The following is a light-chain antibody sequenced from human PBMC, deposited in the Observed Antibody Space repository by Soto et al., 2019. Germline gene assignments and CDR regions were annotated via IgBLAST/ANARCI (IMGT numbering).Light chain of an antibody. CDR1: EDISNY. CDR3: HKYNSAPFT. CDR2: AAS. Sequence: DIPMTQSPSSLSASVGDRVTITCRASEDISNYLAWYQQKPGKVPKVLIYAASTLQSGVPSRFSGSGSGTDFTLAISSLQPGDVATYYCHKYNSAPFTFGPGTKVDIE. V-gene: IGKV1-27*01. J-gene: IGKJ3*01.